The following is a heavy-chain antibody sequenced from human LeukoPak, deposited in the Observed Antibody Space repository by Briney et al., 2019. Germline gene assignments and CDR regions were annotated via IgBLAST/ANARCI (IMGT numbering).Heavy chain of an antibody. Sequence: NPSQTLSLTCTVSGGSISSYYWSWIRQPPGKGLEWIGYISYSGSTKYNPSLNSRVTMSVDTSKNQFSLNLSSVTAADTAVYYCARGGYNIWEYYFDYWGQGILVTVSS. CDR1: GGSISSYY. CDR2: ISYSGST. D-gene: IGHD5-24*01. V-gene: IGHV4-59*01. J-gene: IGHJ4*02. CDR3: ARGGYNIWEYYFDY.